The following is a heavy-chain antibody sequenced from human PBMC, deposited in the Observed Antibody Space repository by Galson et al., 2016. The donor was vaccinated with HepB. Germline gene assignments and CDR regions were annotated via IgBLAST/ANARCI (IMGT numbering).Heavy chain of an antibody. CDR1: GFTFRYFS. Sequence: SLRLSCAASGFTFRYFSIHWVRQAPGKGLEWVTIISDDGSSKYYADSVKGRFTTSRDNSKNTMYLEMNTLRVKDTAVYFCARGSSSRSIYYYYYYTMDVWGQGTTVTVSS. CDR3: ARGSSSRSIYYYYYYTMDV. D-gene: IGHD6-6*01. V-gene: IGHV3-30*04. J-gene: IGHJ6*02. CDR2: ISDDGSSK.